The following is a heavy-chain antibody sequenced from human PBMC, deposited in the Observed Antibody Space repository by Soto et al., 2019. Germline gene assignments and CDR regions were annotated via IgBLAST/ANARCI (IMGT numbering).Heavy chain of an antibody. D-gene: IGHD3-22*01. CDR2: FSGTGGST. CDR1: GFTLSSYA. Sequence: GGSLRLYCAASGFTLSSYAMSWVRPAPGKGLEWVSAFSGTGGSTYYADSVKGRFTISRDNSKNTLYLQMNSLRAEDTAVYYCAKGDYYDSSGYCDYWGQGTLVTVSS. J-gene: IGHJ4*02. CDR3: AKGDYYDSSGYCDY. V-gene: IGHV3-23*01.